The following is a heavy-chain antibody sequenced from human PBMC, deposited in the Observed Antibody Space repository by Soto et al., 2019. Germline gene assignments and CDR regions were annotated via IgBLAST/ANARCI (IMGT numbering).Heavy chain of an antibody. CDR3: ASLGYSYGPYFDY. Sequence: HPGGSLRLSCAASGFTFSSNYMSWVRQAPGKGLEWVSVIYSGGSTYYADSVKGRYTISRDNSKNTLYLQMNSLRAEDTAVYYCASLGYSYGPYFDYWGQGTLVTVSS. D-gene: IGHD5-18*01. J-gene: IGHJ4*02. CDR2: IYSGGST. V-gene: IGHV3-66*01. CDR1: GFTFSSNY.